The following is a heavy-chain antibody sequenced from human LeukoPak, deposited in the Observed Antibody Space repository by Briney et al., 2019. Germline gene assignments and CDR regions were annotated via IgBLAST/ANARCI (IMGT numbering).Heavy chain of an antibody. Sequence: GGSLRLSCEGSGFTFSDHHMDWVHQAPGKGLEWVSAISGSGGSTYYADSVKGRFTISRDNSKNTLYLQMNSLRAEDTAVYYCAKEDIVVVPAATNYYYYGMDVWGQGTTVTVSS. J-gene: IGHJ6*02. V-gene: IGHV3-23*01. CDR2: ISGSGGST. CDR1: GFTFSDHH. D-gene: IGHD2-2*01. CDR3: AKEDIVVVPAATNYYYYGMDV.